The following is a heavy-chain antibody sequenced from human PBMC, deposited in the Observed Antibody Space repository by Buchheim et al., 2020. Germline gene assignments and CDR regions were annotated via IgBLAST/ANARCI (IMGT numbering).Heavy chain of an antibody. D-gene: IGHD6-25*01. CDR3: ARQGQRLAMSYFDY. CDR1: GGSIRNYH. Sequence: QVQLQESGPGLVKPSETLSLTCTVSGGSIRNYHWSWIRQPPGKGVEWIGNINYSGTANYNASLKTRVTISVDTSKNQFSLRVTSVTAADTAVYYCARQGQRLAMSYFDYWGQGTL. J-gene: IGHJ4*02. V-gene: IGHV4-59*01. CDR2: INYSGTA.